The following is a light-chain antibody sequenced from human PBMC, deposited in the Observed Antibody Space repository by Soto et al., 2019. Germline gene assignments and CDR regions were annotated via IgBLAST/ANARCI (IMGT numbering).Light chain of an antibody. J-gene: IGKJ1*01. V-gene: IGKV3-20*01. Sequence: EIVLTHSPGTLSLSPGERATLSCMASQSVSSSFLAWYQQKPGQAPRLLIYGASIRSTGIPDRFSGSGSGKDLPLTNSRVEPEDFAVYYCRQYGSSPWTFGQGTKVEIK. CDR1: QSVSSSF. CDR2: GAS. CDR3: RQYGSSPWT.